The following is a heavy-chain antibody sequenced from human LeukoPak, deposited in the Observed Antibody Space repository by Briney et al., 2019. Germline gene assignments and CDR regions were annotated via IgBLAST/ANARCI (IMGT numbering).Heavy chain of an antibody. CDR1: GYTFTGYY. Sequence: ASVKVSCKAPGYTFTGYYMHWVRQAPGQGLEWMGWINPNSGGTNYAQKFQGRVTMTRDTSISTAYMELSRLRSDDTAVYYCAGLSSHMVRGVPPSLDYWAREPWSPSPQ. CDR2: INPNSGGT. CDR3: AGLSSHMVRGVPPSLDY. J-gene: IGHJ4*02. V-gene: IGHV1-2*02. D-gene: IGHD3-10*01.